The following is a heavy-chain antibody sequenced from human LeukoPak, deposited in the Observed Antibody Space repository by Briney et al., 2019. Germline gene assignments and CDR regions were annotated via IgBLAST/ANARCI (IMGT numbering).Heavy chain of an antibody. J-gene: IGHJ1*01. CDR1: GFTFSSYS. CDR3: AGYDSSGYYYN. V-gene: IGHV3-53*01. Sequence: GGSLRLSCAASGFTFSSYSMNWVRQAPGKGLEWVSVIYSGGSTYYADSVKGRFTISRDNSKNTLYLQMNSLRAEDTAVYYCAGYDSSGYYYNWGQGTLVTVSS. CDR2: IYSGGST. D-gene: IGHD3-22*01.